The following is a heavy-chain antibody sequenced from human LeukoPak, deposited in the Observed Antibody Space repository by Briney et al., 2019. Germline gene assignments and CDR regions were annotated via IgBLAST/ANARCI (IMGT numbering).Heavy chain of an antibody. CDR1: GYTFTSYG. J-gene: IGHJ4*02. CDR3: ARDTLYYYDSSGSRGGRDY. V-gene: IGHV1-18*01. D-gene: IGHD3-22*01. CDR2: ISAYNGNT. Sequence: ASVKVPCKASGYTFTSYGISWVRQAPGQGLEWMGWISAYNGNTNYAQKLQGRVTMTTDTSTSTAYMELRSLRSDDTAVYYCARDTLYYYDSSGSRGGRDYWGQGTLVTVSS.